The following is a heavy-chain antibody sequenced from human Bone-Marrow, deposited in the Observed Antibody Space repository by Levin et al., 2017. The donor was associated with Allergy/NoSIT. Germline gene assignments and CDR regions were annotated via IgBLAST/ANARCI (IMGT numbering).Heavy chain of an antibody. CDR1: GYTFTGYY. CDR3: ARDLGREYCSGGSCFFDY. CDR2: INPNSGGT. J-gene: IGHJ4*02. Sequence: GESLKISCKASGYTFTGYYMHWVRQAPGQGLEWMGRINPNSGGTNYAQKFQGRVTMTRDTSISTAYMELSRLRSDDTAVYYCARDLGREYCSGGSCFFDYWGQGTLVTVSS. D-gene: IGHD2-15*01. V-gene: IGHV1-2*06.